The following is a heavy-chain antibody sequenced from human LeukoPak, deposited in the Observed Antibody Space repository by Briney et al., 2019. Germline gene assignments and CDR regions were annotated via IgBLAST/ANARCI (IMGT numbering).Heavy chain of an antibody. CDR1: GGSFSGYY. Sequence: SETLSLTCAVYGGSFSGYYWSWIRQPPGKGLEWIGEINHSGSTNYNPSLKSRVTISVDTSKNQFSLKLSSVTAADTAVYYCARGRRITFGGVIVIHIGYYFDYWGQGTLVTVSS. J-gene: IGHJ4*02. CDR2: INHSGST. V-gene: IGHV4-34*01. D-gene: IGHD3-16*02. CDR3: ARGRRITFGGVIVIHIGYYFDY.